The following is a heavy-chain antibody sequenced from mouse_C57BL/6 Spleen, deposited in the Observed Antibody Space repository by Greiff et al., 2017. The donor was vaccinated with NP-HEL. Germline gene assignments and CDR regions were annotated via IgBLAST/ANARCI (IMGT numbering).Heavy chain of an antibody. CDR2: IDPSDSYT. D-gene: IGHD1-1*01. V-gene: IGHV1-69*01. CDR3: ARSDYGSSYVGYFDV. J-gene: IGHJ1*03. CDR1: GYTFTSYW. Sequence: VQLQQPGAELVMPGASVKLSCKASGYTFTSYWMHWVKQRPGQGLEWIGEIDPSDSYTNYNQKFKGKSTLTVDKSSSTAYMQLSSLTSEDSAVYYCARSDYGSSYVGYFDVWGTGTTVTVSS.